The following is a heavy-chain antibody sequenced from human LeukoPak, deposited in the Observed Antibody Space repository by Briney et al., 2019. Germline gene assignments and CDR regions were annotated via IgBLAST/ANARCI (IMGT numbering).Heavy chain of an antibody. V-gene: IGHV4-30-4*01. CDR2: IYYSGST. D-gene: IGHD2-2*01. J-gene: IGHJ6*02. Sequence: SQTLSVTCTVSGGSISSGDYYWSWIRQPPGKGLEWIGYIYYSGSTYYNPSLKSRVTISVDTSKNQFSLKLSSETAADTAVYYCARGYCSSTSSYDRPEYYYGMDVWGQGTTVTVSS. CDR1: GGSISSGDYY. CDR3: ARGYCSSTSSYDRPEYYYGMDV.